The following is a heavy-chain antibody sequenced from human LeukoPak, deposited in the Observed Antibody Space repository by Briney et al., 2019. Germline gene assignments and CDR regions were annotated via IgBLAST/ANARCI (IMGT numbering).Heavy chain of an antibody. J-gene: IGHJ4*02. CDR1: GFTFSSYS. V-gene: IGHV3-21*04. Sequence: GGSLRLSCAASGFTFSSYSMNWVRQAPGKGLEWVSSISSSSSYIYYADSVKGRFTISRDTSRSTLYLQMNSLRAEDAAVYYCAKAPVTSCRGAFCYPFDYWGQGTLVTVSS. CDR3: AKAPVTSCRGAFCYPFDY. CDR2: ISSSSSYI. D-gene: IGHD2-15*01.